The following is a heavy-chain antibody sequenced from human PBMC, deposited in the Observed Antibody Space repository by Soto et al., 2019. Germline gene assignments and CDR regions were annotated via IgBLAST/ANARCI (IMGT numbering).Heavy chain of an antibody. Sequence: EVQLVESGGGLVQPGGSLRLSCADSGFSFSSYWMHWVRQGPGKGLVWVSRINTDGSSTNYADSVKGRFTISRDNAKNSVYLQMNSLRAEDTAVYYCARSPGGYCMDWGQVRMVTVSS. CDR1: GFSFSSYW. D-gene: IGHD2-15*01. V-gene: IGHV3-74*01. CDR2: INTDGSST. J-gene: IGHJ3*01. CDR3: ARSPGGYCMD.